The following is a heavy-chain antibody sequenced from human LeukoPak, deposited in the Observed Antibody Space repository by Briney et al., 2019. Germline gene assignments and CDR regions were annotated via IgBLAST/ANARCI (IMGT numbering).Heavy chain of an antibody. CDR1: GFTFSGFG. J-gene: IGHJ4*02. CDR3: SRDQYRYNYGSGSSGLFDY. Sequence: GGSLRLSCAASGFTFSGFGINWVRQASGKGLEWVGCIRSNTFGGTGEYAASVKGRFTISRDDSKSIAYLQMNSLKTEDTAVYYCSRDQYRYNYGSGSSGLFDYWGQETLVTVSS. CDR2: IRSNTFGGTG. V-gene: IGHV3-49*04. D-gene: IGHD3-10*01.